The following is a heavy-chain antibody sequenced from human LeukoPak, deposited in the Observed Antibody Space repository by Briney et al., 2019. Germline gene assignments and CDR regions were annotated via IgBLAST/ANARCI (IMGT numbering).Heavy chain of an antibody. CDR3: AREGLLLGDYGRGFDY. Sequence: PGGSLRLSCAASGFTFSSYGMHWVRQAPGKGLEWVAVIWYDGSNKYYADSVKGRFTISRDNSKNTLYLQMNSLRAEDTAVYYCAREGLLLGDYGRGFDYWGQGTLVTVSS. V-gene: IGHV3-33*08. CDR2: IWYDGSNK. CDR1: GFTFSSYG. D-gene: IGHD4-17*01. J-gene: IGHJ4*02.